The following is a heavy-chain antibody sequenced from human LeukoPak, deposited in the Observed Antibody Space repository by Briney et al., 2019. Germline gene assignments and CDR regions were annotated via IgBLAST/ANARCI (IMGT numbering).Heavy chain of an antibody. Sequence: SETLSLTCTVSGYSISSGYYWGWIRQPPGKGLEWIGSIYHSGSTYYNPSLKSRVTISVDTSKNQFSLKLSSVTAADTAVYYCARVCSSSSPYYYYYMDVWGKGTTVTVSS. V-gene: IGHV4-38-2*02. CDR1: GYSISSGYY. CDR2: IYHSGST. J-gene: IGHJ6*03. CDR3: ARVCSSSSPYYYYYMDV. D-gene: IGHD6-6*01.